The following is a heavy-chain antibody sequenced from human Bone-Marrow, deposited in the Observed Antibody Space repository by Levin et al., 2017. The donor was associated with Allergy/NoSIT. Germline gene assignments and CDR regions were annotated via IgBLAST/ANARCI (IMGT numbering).Heavy chain of an antibody. CDR1: GYTFTSYD. V-gene: IGHV1-8*01. CDR3: ARGPTKPYYDFWSGRNWFDP. Sequence: ASVKVSCKASGYTFTSYDINWVRQATGQGLEWMGWMNPNSGNTGYAQKFQGRVTMTRNTSISTAYMELSSLRSEDTAVYYCARGPTKPYYDFWSGRNWFDPWGQGTLVTVSS. D-gene: IGHD3-3*01. J-gene: IGHJ5*02. CDR2: MNPNSGNT.